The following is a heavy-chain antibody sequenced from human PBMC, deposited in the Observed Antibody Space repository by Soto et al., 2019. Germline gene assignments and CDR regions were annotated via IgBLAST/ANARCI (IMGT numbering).Heavy chain of an antibody. V-gene: IGHV4-59*01. D-gene: IGHD6-19*01. J-gene: IGHJ6*02. CDR3: ARGGRYSSGWYYYYGMDV. Sequence: SETLSLTCTVSGGSISSYYWSWIRQPPGKGLEWIGYIYYSGSTNYNPSLKGRVTISVDTSKNQFSLKLSSVTAADTAVYYCARGGRYSSGWYYYYGMDVWGQGTTVTVSS. CDR2: IYYSGST. CDR1: GGSISSYY.